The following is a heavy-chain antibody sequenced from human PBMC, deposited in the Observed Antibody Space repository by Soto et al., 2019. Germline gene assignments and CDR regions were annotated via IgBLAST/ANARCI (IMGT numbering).Heavy chain of an antibody. V-gene: IGHV1-2*02. CDR1: GYTFTGYY. CDR2: INPDNGVP. CDR3: ARTDYLFSALAYYFAY. D-gene: IGHD3-16*01. J-gene: IGHJ4*02. Sequence: QVQLVQSGAEVKKPGASVKVSCKASGYTFTGYYVNWARQAPGQGREWMGWINPDNGVPNYAQKFQGRDTLSRETTINTPYMELSRLTADDTAMYYCARTDYLFSALAYYFAYGGQGTLVTVSS.